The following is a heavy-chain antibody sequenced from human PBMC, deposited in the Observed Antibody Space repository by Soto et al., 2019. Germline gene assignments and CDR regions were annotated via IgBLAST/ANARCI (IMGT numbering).Heavy chain of an antibody. D-gene: IGHD2-2*01. CDR1: GGSIGSGGYY. J-gene: IGHJ1*01. CDR2: IYYRGST. Sequence: QVQLQESGPGLVKPSQTLSLTCTVSGGSIGSGGYYWSWIRQHPGMGLEWIGYIYYRGSTYYKPALQSRVTISVDTAKNRCSLKLSSVTAADTAVYYCARSSESSSAEGYFQHWGQGTLVTVSS. CDR3: ARSSESSSAEGYFQH. V-gene: IGHV4-31*03.